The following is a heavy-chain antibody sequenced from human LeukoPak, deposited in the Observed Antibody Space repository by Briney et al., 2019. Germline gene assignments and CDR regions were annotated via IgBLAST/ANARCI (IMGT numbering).Heavy chain of an antibody. Sequence: PGGSLRLPCAASGFTFSSYAMGWVRQAPGKGLEWVSAISGSGGSTYYADSVKGRFTISRDNSKNTLYLQMNSLRAEDTAVYYCAKDRMVTAMSDYWGQGTLVTVSS. J-gene: IGHJ4*02. CDR2: ISGSGGST. CDR1: GFTFSSYA. V-gene: IGHV3-23*01. D-gene: IGHD2-21*02. CDR3: AKDRMVTAMSDY.